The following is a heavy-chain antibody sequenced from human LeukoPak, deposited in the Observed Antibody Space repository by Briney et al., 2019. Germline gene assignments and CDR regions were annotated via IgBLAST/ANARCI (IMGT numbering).Heavy chain of an antibody. CDR1: GGSISSSSYY. D-gene: IGHD4-17*01. CDR2: IYTSGST. J-gene: IGHJ4*02. CDR3: ARDEHGDFQGFDY. V-gene: IGHV4-39*07. Sequence: SETLSLTCTVSGGSISSSSYYWGWIRQPPGKGLEWIGRIYTSGSTNYNPSLKSRVTMSVDMSKSQFSLKLSSVTAADTAVYYCARDEHGDFQGFDYWGQGTRVTVSS.